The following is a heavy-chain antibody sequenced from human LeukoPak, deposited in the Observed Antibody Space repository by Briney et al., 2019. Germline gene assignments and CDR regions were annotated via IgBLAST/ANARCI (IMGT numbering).Heavy chain of an antibody. J-gene: IGHJ4*02. D-gene: IGHD6-19*01. CDR2: INPGDSET. CDR3: ARPGYRSRYFDY. CDR1: GYSFTSYW. Sequence: PGESLRISCKGSGYSFTSYWISWVRQMPGKGLEWMGIINPGDSETKYSPSFQGQVTISADKSISTAYLQWSSLKASDTAMYYCARPGYRSRYFDYWGQGTLVTVSS. V-gene: IGHV5-51*01.